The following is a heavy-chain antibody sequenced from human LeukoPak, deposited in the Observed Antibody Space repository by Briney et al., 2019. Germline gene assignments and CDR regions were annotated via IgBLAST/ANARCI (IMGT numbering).Heavy chain of an antibody. Sequence: GGSLRLSCAASGFTFSSYWMSWVRQAPGKGLEWVAFIRYDGSNKYYADSVKGRFTISRDNSKNTLYLQMNSLRAEDTAVYYCARDAHPSLGYYDILTGYHTVDYWGQGTLVTVSS. V-gene: IGHV3-30*02. CDR3: ARDAHPSLGYYDILTGYHTVDY. CDR2: IRYDGSNK. CDR1: GFTFSSYW. D-gene: IGHD3-9*01. J-gene: IGHJ4*02.